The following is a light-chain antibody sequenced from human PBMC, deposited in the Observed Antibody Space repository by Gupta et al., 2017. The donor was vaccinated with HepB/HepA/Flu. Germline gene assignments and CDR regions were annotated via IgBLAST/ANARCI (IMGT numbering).Light chain of an antibody. J-gene: IGLJ2*01. Sequence: QSALTQPPSASGSPGQSVTIACTGTSSDVGGYNHVSWYQPHPGTAPNLMIFEVNQRPSGVPGRFSGSKSGNTASLTXSXLQGGDXANYYCSSHAGSNNVVFGGGTKLTVL. V-gene: IGLV2-8*01. CDR2: EVN. CDR1: SSDVGGYNH. CDR3: SSHAGSNNVV.